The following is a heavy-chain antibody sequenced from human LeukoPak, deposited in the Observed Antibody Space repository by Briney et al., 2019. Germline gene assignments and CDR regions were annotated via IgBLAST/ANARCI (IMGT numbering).Heavy chain of an antibody. CDR2: TNHSGST. Sequence: SETLSLTCAAYGGSFSGYYWSWIRQPPGKGLEWIGETNHSGSTNYNPSLKSRVTISVDTSKNQFSLKLSSVTAADTAVYYCARDIVTYYYGSGSYGSDGMDVWGQGTTVTVSS. CDR3: ARDIVTYYYGSGSYGSDGMDV. J-gene: IGHJ6*02. CDR1: GGSFSGYY. V-gene: IGHV4-34*01. D-gene: IGHD3-10*01.